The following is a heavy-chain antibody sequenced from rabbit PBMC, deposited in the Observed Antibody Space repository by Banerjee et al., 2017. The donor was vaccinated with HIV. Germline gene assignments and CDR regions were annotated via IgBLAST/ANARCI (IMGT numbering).Heavy chain of an antibody. V-gene: IGHV1S47*01. J-gene: IGHJ4*01. CDR1: GFDFSSSF. CDR3: ARGLVARVLDL. Sequence: EQLVESGGGLVTLGGSLKLTCKASGFDFSSSFWISWVRQTPGQGLEWIGCIYPTYGATDYASWVNGRFTISPDNAQKTVFLQMTSLTAADTATYFCARGLVARVLDLWGQGTLVTVS. D-gene: IGHD3-3*01. CDR2: IYPTYGAT.